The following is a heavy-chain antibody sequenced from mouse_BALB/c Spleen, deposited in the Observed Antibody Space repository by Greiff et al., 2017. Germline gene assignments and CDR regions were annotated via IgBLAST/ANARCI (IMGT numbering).Heavy chain of an antibody. D-gene: IGHD2-1*01. J-gene: IGHJ3*01. V-gene: IGHV5-6*01. CDR3: ARQGGNYGKGWFAY. CDR2: ISSGGSYT. CDR1: GFTFSSYG. Sequence: EVQRVESGGDLVKPGGSLKLSCAASGFTFSSYGMSWVRQTPDKRLEWVATISSGGSYTYYPDSVKGRFTISRDNAKNTLYLQMSSLKSEDTAMYYCARQGGNYGKGWFAYWGQGTLVTVSA.